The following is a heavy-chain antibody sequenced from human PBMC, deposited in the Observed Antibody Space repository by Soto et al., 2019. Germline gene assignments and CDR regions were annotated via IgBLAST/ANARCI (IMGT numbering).Heavy chain of an antibody. Sequence: QVQLVQSGAEVKKPGSSVKVSCKASGGTFSRYSITWVRQAPGHGREWIGRIIPIFGIASYAQKFQGRVTITADESTSTAYMELSSLRSDDTAEYYCAREDRDRETGLVPAAIDGMDVWGQGTTVTVSS. CDR2: IIPIFGIA. CDR1: GGTFSRYS. J-gene: IGHJ6*02. CDR3: AREDRDRETGLVPAAIDGMDV. D-gene: IGHD2-2*01. V-gene: IGHV1-69*08.